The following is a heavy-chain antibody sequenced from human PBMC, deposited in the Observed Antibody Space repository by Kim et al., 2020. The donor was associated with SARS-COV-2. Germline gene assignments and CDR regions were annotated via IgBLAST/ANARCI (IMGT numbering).Heavy chain of an antibody. J-gene: IGHJ3*02. CDR3: TRVNPIAGGWYDAFDI. CDR2: IRSKANSYAT. V-gene: IGHV3-73*01. Sequence: GGSLRLSCAASGFTFSGSTMHWVRQASGKGLEWVGRIRSKANSYATAYAASVKNRFSISRDDSKNTAYLHMNSLKTEDTAVYYCTRVNPIAGGWYDAFDIWGQGTMVTISS. D-gene: IGHD6-19*01. CDR1: GFTFSGST.